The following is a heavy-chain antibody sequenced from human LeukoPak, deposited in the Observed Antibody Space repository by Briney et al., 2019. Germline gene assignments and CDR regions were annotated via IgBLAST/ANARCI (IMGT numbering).Heavy chain of an antibody. CDR2: INNSGTRT. Sequence: HPGGSLRLSCAASGITIRKYGMTSVRHAPGRGLQWVSSINNSGTRTFYEESGGGRFTISRDDSKNTIYLQMNSLRAEDTAIYYCAKDPSGGDETDYLGQGILVTVSS. D-gene: IGHD2-21*02. CDR3: AKDPSGGDETDY. J-gene: IGHJ4*02. V-gene: IGHV3-23*05. CDR1: GITIRKYG.